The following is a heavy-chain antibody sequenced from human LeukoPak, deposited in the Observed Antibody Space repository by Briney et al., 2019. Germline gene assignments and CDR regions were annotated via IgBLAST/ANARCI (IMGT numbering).Heavy chain of an antibody. D-gene: IGHD6-19*01. J-gene: IGHJ4*02. V-gene: IGHV3-66*01. CDR3: ARVEQWLVFVDY. Sequence: GGSLRLSCAASGFTVSSNYMSWVRQAPGKGLEWVSVIYSGCRTYYVDPVKGRFTISRDNSKNPLYLQINSLRAEDTAVYYCARVEQWLVFVDYWGQRTLVTVSS. CDR2: IYSGCRT. CDR1: GFTVSSNY.